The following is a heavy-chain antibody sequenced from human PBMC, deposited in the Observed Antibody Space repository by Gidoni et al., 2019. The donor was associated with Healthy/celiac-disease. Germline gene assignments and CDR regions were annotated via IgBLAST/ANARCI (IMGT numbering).Heavy chain of an antibody. V-gene: IGHV3-7*01. D-gene: IGHD2-2*01. Sequence: EVQLVESGGGLVQPGGSLRLSCAASGFPFSSYWMSWVRQAPGKGLEWVANIKQDGSEKYYVDSVKGRFTISRDNAKNSLYLQMNSLRAEDTAVYYCARDPSASSPAPPFDYWGQGTLVTVSS. J-gene: IGHJ4*02. CDR2: IKQDGSEK. CDR3: ARDPSASSPAPPFDY. CDR1: GFPFSSYW.